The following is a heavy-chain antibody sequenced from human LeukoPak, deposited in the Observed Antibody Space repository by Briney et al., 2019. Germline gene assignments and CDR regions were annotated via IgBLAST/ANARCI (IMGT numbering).Heavy chain of an antibody. V-gene: IGHV4-34*01. CDR1: GGSFSGYY. CDR2: INHSGST. D-gene: IGHD5-18*01. J-gene: IGHJ6*03. CDR3: ARGLRRYSYGYRNLGYYMDV. Sequence: PSETLTLTCAVYGGSFSGYYWSWIRQPPGKGLEWIGEINHSGSTNYNPSLKSRGTISVDTAKNQFSLKLSSVTAADTAVYYCARGLRRYSYGYRNLGYYMDVWGKGTTVTVSS.